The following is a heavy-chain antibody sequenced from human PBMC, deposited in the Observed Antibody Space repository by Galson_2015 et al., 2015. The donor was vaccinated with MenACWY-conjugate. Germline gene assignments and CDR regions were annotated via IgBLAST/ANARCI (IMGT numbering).Heavy chain of an antibody. J-gene: IGHJ4*02. CDR3: TRVGIYDNGGYPFDY. CDR2: ISTTSRYI. D-gene: IGHD3-22*01. V-gene: IGHV3-21*01. Sequence: SLRLSGAASGFTFSSYNMNWVRQAPGKGLEWVSSISTTSRYIYYADSVKGRMTISRDNAKNSLYLQMSSLRAEDTAVYYCTRVGIYDNGGYPFDYWGQGVLVSVSS. CDR1: GFTFSSYN.